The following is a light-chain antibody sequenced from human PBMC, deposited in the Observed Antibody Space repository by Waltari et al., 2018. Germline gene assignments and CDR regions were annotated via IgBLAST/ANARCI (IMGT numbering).Light chain of an antibody. V-gene: IGLV1-51*01. CDR3: GAWDSRVGAKV. Sequence: QSVLTQPPSMSAAPGQRVTISCSATNSNIGNNDFSWYQQLPGTDTKLLIFQNDKRPSCIPDRFSASKSGTSATLGITGLQTGDEADYFCGAWDSRVGAKVFGGGTKVTVL. CDR1: NSNIGNND. J-gene: IGLJ3*02. CDR2: QND.